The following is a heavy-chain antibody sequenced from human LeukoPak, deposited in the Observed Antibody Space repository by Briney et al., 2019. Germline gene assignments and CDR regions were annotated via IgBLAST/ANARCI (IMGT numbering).Heavy chain of an antibody. J-gene: IGHJ4*02. D-gene: IGHD3-22*01. CDR1: GYRFSSYW. CDR2: IDPSDSYT. Sequence: GESLKISFKGSGYRFSSYWISWVRQMPGKGLEWMGSIDPSDSYTNCSPSFQGHVTISTDKSISTAYLQWSSLRASDTTMYYCARNRYYYDFSGYYVDYWGQGTLVTVSS. V-gene: IGHV5-10-1*01. CDR3: ARNRYYYDFSGYYVDY.